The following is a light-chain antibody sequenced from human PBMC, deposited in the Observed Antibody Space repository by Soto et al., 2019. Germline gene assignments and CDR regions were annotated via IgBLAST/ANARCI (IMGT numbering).Light chain of an antibody. J-gene: IGKJ1*01. CDR1: QSISSW. CDR2: KAS. Sequence: DIQMTQSPSTLSASLGDRVTITCRASQSISSWLAWYQQKPGRAPKLLIYKASSLESGVPSRFSGSGSGTEFTLTISSLQPEDFATYYCQQSYSTPRTFGQGTKVDIK. CDR3: QQSYSTPRT. V-gene: IGKV1-5*03.